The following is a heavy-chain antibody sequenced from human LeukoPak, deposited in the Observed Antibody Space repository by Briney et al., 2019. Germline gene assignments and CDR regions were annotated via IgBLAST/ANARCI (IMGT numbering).Heavy chain of an antibody. CDR1: GFTFSNAW. CDR3: TTGHSGYDSDYYYYGMDV. CDR2: XXXXXEVGTT. D-gene: IGHD5-12*01. V-gene: IGHV3-15*07. J-gene: IGHJ6*02. Sequence: GGSLRLSCAASGFTFSNAWMNWVRQAPGKGLXXXXXXXXXXEVGTTDSAAPXXGKFTIPRVDSKNTPYLQMTSLKTEATAVYYCTTGHSGYDSDYYYYGMDVWGQGTTVTVSS.